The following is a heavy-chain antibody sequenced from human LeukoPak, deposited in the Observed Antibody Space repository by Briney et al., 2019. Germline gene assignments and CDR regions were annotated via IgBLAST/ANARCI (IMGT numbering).Heavy chain of an antibody. J-gene: IGHJ3*02. D-gene: IGHD3-22*01. V-gene: IGHV3-43*02. CDR1: GFTFDDYA. Sequence: GGSLRLSCAASGFTFDDYATHWVRQAPGKGLEWVSLISGDGGSTYYADSVKGRFTISRDNSKDSLYLQMNSLRTEDTALYYCTLSGYRTKSAFDIWGQGTMVTVSS. CDR3: TLSGYRTKSAFDI. CDR2: ISGDGGST.